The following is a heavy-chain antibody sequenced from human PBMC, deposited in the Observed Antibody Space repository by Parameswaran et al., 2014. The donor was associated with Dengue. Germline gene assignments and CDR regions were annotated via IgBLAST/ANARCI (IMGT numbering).Heavy chain of an antibody. J-gene: IGHJ3*01. Sequence: RWIRQPPGKGLEWVANIKEDGSEKYYVDSVKGRFTIFRDNAKNSLYLQMNSLRAEDTAVYYCARVRASSWGLGSFHVWGQGTMVTVSS. V-gene: IGHV3-7*01. CDR2: IKEDGSEK. CDR3: ARVRASSWGLGSFHV. D-gene: IGHD6-13*01.